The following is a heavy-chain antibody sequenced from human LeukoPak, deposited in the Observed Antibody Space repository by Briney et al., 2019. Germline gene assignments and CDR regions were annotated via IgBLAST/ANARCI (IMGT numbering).Heavy chain of an antibody. Sequence: PGGSLRLSCAASGFTFSNYALSWVRQAPGKGLEWVSDISGSGGSTYYADSVKGRFTISRDNSKNTMYLQMNSLRAEDTAVYYCAKRYSRSGFDYWGQGTLVTVSS. J-gene: IGHJ4*02. D-gene: IGHD6-13*01. CDR3: AKRYSRSGFDY. V-gene: IGHV3-23*01. CDR2: ISGSGGST. CDR1: GFTFSNYA.